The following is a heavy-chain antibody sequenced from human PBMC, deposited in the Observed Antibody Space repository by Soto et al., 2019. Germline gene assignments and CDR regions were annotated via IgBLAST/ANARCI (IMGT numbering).Heavy chain of an antibody. CDR3: AKYRRDWGDSPSEQ. V-gene: IGHV3-30*18. Sequence: QVQVVESGGGVVQPGRSLRLSCAASGFTFSRSGMHWLRQAPGKGLEWVAAISNDGSDEYYADSVKGRFNISRDNAKNTLSLQMNSLRFEDTDVSFCAKYRRDWGDSPSEQWGQGTLVTVSS. CDR2: ISNDGSDE. D-gene: IGHD2-21*02. CDR1: GFTFSRSG. J-gene: IGHJ4*02.